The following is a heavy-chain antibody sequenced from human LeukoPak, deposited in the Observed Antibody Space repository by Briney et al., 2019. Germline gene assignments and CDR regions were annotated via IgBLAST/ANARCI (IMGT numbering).Heavy chain of an antibody. Sequence: PETLSLTCIVSGGSISSYYWSWIRQPPGKGLEWIGYIYYSGSTNYNPSLKSRVTISVDTSKNQFSLKLSSVTAADRGVYYCARGRAGVGYFRSYNWFDPWGQGTLVTVSS. J-gene: IGHJ5*02. CDR3: ARGRAGVGYFRSYNWFDP. D-gene: IGHD3-22*01. CDR1: GGSISSYY. V-gene: IGHV4-59*01. CDR2: IYYSGST.